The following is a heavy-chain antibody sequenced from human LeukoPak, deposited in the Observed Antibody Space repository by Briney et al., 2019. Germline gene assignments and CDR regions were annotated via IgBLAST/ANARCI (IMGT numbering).Heavy chain of an antibody. V-gene: IGHV4-59*08. D-gene: IGHD3-16*01. Sequence: SETLSLTCTVSGGSISSYYWSWIRQPPGKGLEWIGYIYYSGSTNYSPSLKSRVTISVDTSKNQFSLKLSSVTAADTAVYYCARVYMINAFDIWGQGTMVTVSS. CDR2: IYYSGST. CDR3: ARVYMINAFDI. CDR1: GGSISSYY. J-gene: IGHJ3*02.